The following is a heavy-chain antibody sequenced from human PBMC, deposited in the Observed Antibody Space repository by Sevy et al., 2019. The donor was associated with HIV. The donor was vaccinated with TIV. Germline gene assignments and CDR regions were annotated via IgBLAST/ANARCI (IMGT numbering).Heavy chain of an antibody. CDR2: ISAYNGNT. Sequence: ASVKVSCKASGYTFTSYGISWVRQAPGQGLEWMGWISAYNGNTNYAQKLQGRVTMTTDTSTSTAYMELRSLRSDDTAVYYCARARTYSSGWYVGSYYWGQGTLVTVSS. J-gene: IGHJ4*02. CDR1: GYTFTSYG. CDR3: ARARTYSSGWYVGSYY. V-gene: IGHV1-18*01. D-gene: IGHD6-19*01.